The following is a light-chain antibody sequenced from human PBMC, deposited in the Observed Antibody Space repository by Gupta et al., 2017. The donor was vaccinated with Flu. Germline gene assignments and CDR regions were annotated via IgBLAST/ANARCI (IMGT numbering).Light chain of an antibody. V-gene: IGLV2-14*01. J-gene: IGLJ3*02. CDR2: EVT. Sequence: QSALTQPASMSGSPGQSITISCTGTSSDIGNYNYVSWYQQHPGKTPKVMSYEVTYRPSGVSSRCSGSKAGTTASLTISGLQAEDEAYYYCNSYTTSTTWVFGGGTKLTVL. CDR3: NSYTTSTTWV. CDR1: SSDIGNYNY.